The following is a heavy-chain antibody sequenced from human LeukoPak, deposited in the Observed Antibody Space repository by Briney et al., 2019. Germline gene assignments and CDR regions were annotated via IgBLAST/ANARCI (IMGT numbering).Heavy chain of an antibody. CDR1: RGSFSSGAYA. Sequence: SETLSLTCAVSRGSFSSGAYAWTWIRQPPGKGLEWIGYIHDTGSTYYKPSLKSRLTMSVDRSKNHFSLQLTSVTAADTAVYFCARGTNAATGEFDYWGQGILVTVPS. J-gene: IGHJ4*02. V-gene: IGHV4-30-2*01. CDR3: ARGTNAATGEFDY. D-gene: IGHD7-27*01. CDR2: IHDTGST.